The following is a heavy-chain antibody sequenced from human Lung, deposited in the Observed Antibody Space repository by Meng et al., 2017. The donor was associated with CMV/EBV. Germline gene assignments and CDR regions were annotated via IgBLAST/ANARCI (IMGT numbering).Heavy chain of an antibody. CDR1: GSSIRPGYY. CDR2: IFHSGTT. D-gene: IGHD4-11*01. J-gene: IGHJ4*02. Sequence: LXCSVSGSSIRPGYYWAWVRQPPGKGLEWIGSIFHSGTTYYNPSLKSRVTVSVDTSSSQFFLRLSSVTATDTAVYYCARVKGTTGPAYYFDYWGRETLVTVSS. CDR3: ARVKGTTGPAYYFDY. V-gene: IGHV4-38-2*02.